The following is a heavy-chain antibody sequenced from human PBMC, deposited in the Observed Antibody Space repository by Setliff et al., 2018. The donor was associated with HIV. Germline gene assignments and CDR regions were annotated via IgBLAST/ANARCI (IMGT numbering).Heavy chain of an antibody. CDR1: GGTGGSFSRNA. V-gene: IGHV1-69*13. CDR2: IIPIFGTA. J-gene: IGHJ4*02. D-gene: IGHD4-17*01. CDR3: ARGTYTDYEVGDY. Sequence: ASVKVSCKASGGTGGSFSRNAISWVRQAPGQGLERMGGIIPIFGTANYAQKFQGRVTITADESTSTAYMELSSLRYEDTAVYYCARGTYTDYEVGDYWGQGTLVTVSS.